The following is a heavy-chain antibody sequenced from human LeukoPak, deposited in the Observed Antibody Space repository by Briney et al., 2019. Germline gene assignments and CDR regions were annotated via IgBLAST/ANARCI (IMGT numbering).Heavy chain of an antibody. CDR3: ARVGNPLVTVFAWFDP. CDR1: GGSIRNYY. CDR2: IYYSGST. J-gene: IGHJ5*02. V-gene: IGHV4-59*12. Sequence: SETLSLTCTVSGGSIRNYYWSWIRQPPGKGLEWIGYIYYSGSTNYNPSLKSRVTISVDTSKNQFSLKLSSVTAADTAVYYCARVGNPLVTVFAWFDPWGQGTLVTVSS. D-gene: IGHD3-3*01.